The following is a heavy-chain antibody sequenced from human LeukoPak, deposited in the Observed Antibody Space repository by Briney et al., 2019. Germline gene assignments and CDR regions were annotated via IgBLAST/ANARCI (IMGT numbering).Heavy chain of an antibody. Sequence: GVSVKVSCKAPGYSFTGYYMHWVRQAPGQGLEWMGRINPNSGGTNYAQKFQGRVTMTRDTSISTAYMELSKLRSDDTAVYYCARVPYYDSSGYTEYFQHWGQGTLVTVSS. CDR1: GYSFTGYY. CDR2: INPNSGGT. D-gene: IGHD3-22*01. J-gene: IGHJ1*01. V-gene: IGHV1-2*06. CDR3: ARVPYYDSSGYTEYFQH.